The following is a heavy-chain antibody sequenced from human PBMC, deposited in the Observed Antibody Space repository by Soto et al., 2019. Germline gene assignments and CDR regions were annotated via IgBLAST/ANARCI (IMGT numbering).Heavy chain of an antibody. CDR1: GGSFGGYY. V-gene: IGHV4-34*01. D-gene: IGHD6-13*01. CDR2: INHSGST. CDR3: GRRIHSSMTVWSDP. Sequence: SETLSLTCAVYGGSFGGYYWSWIRQPPGKGLEWIGEINHSGSTNYNPSLKSRVTISVDTSKNQFSLKLSSVTAADTAVYYCGRRIHSSMTVWSDPWGQGTLVTVSP. J-gene: IGHJ5*02.